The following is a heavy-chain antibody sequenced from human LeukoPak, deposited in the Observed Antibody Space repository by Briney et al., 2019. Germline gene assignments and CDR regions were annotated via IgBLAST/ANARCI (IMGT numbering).Heavy chain of an antibody. D-gene: IGHD5-24*01. Sequence: SETLSLTCAVYGGSFSGYYWSWIRQPPGKGLEWIGEINHSGSTNYNPSLKSRVTISVDTSKNQFSLELSSVTAADTAVYFCTRGGGWLIDFWGRGTLVTVSS. V-gene: IGHV4-34*01. CDR3: TRGGGWLIDF. CDR1: GGSFSGYY. CDR2: INHSGST. J-gene: IGHJ4*02.